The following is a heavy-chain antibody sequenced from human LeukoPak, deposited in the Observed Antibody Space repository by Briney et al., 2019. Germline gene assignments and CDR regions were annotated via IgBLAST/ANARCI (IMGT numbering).Heavy chain of an antibody. J-gene: IGHJ2*01. CDR3: AKVLTTVTTRSYFDL. Sequence: PGGSLRLSCAASGFTFDDYAMHWVRQAPGKGLEWVSGISWNSGSIGYADSVKGRFTISIDNAKNSLYLQMNSLRAEDTALYYCAKVLTTVTTRSYFDLWGRGTLVTVSS. V-gene: IGHV3-9*01. D-gene: IGHD4-17*01. CDR1: GFTFDDYA. CDR2: ISWNSGSI.